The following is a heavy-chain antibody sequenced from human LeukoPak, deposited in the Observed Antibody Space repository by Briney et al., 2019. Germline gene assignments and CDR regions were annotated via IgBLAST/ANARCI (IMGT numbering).Heavy chain of an antibody. CDR2: IKQDGSEK. D-gene: IGHD1-26*01. CDR3: ARAKKQMIWEYYFDY. CDR1: GFTFSSYW. J-gene: IGHJ4*02. Sequence: GGSLRLSCAASGFTFSSYWMSWVRQAPGKGLEWVANIKQDGSEKYYVDSVKGRFTISRDNAKNSLYLQMNSLRAEDTAVYYCARAKKQMIWEYYFDYWGQGTLVTVSS. V-gene: IGHV3-7*01.